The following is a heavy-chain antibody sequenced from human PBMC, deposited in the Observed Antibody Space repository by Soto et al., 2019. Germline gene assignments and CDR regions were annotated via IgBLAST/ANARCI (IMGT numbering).Heavy chain of an antibody. CDR2: IYYSGST. V-gene: IGHV4-39*01. Sequence: SETLSLTCTVSGGSISSSSYYWGWIRQPPGKGLEWIGSIYYSGSTYYNPSLKSRVTISVDTSKNQFSLKLSSVTAADTAVYYCAGVLRFLEWLPKNWFDPWGQGTLVTVSS. D-gene: IGHD3-3*01. J-gene: IGHJ5*02. CDR3: AGVLRFLEWLPKNWFDP. CDR1: GGSISSSSYY.